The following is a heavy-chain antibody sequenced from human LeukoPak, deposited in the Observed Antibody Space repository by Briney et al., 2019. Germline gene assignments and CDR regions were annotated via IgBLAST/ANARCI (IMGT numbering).Heavy chain of an antibody. V-gene: IGHV4-38-2*01. Sequence: SETVSLTCAVFDSSISSNYYWAWIRQPPGRGLEWIGSIHHRGSTHFNPSLKSRVSISVDTSRNRFSARLTSVTAADTAVYYCARVYYDFWSSHMTICNMDVWGKGTTATVSS. CDR1: DSSISSNYY. CDR2: IHHRGST. CDR3: ARVYYDFWSSHMTICNMDV. D-gene: IGHD3-3*01. J-gene: IGHJ6*03.